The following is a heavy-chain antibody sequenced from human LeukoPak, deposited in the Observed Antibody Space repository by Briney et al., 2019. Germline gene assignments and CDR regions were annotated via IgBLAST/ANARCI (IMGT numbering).Heavy chain of an antibody. D-gene: IGHD3-22*01. CDR2: IYYSGST. V-gene: IGHV4-31*03. J-gene: IGHJ4*02. CDR1: GGSISSGGYY. Sequence: SETLSLTCTVSGGSISSGGYYWSWIRQHSGKGLEWIGYIYYSGSTYYNPSLKSRVTISVDTSKNQFSLKLSSVTAADTAVYYCARGPPRYYYDSSGYYQFDYWGQGTLVTVSS. CDR3: ARGPPRYYYDSSGYYQFDY.